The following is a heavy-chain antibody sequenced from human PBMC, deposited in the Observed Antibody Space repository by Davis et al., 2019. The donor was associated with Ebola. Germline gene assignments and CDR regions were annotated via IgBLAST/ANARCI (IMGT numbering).Heavy chain of an antibody. CDR1: GGSISSYY. D-gene: IGHD6-13*01. CDR2: IYTSGST. CDR3: ARDRSAEQQLVFEGWFDP. V-gene: IGHV4-4*07. Sequence: GSLRLSCTVSGGSISSYYWSWIRQPAGKGLEWIGRIYTSGSTNYNPSLKSRVTMSVDTSKNQFSLKLSSVTAADTAVYYCARDRSAEQQLVFEGWFDPWGQGTLVTVSS. J-gene: IGHJ5*02.